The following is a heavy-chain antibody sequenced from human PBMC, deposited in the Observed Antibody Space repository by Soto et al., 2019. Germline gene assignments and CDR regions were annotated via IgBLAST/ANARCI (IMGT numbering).Heavy chain of an antibody. Sequence: GGSLRLSCAASGFICSSYDMSWVRQAPGKGLEWVSAILVDGRTFYVDSVKGRFTISRDSSQNTVFLQVNSLTAGDTALYYCAKATATGGGAFDICGQGTMVTVSS. CDR1: GFICSSYD. CDR2: ILVDGRT. J-gene: IGHJ3*02. V-gene: IGHV3-23*01. CDR3: AKATATGGGAFDI. D-gene: IGHD2-8*02.